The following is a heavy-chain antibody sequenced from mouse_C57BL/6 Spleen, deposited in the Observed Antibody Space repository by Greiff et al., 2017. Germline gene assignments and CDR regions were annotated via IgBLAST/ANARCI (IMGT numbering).Heavy chain of an antibody. CDR3: ARFDGNYVYFDY. V-gene: IGHV1-82*01. CDR2: LYPGDGDT. CDR1: GYAFSSSW. J-gene: IGHJ2*01. Sequence: QVQLKQSGPELVKPGASVKISCKASGYAFSSSWMNWVKQRPGKGLEWIGRLYPGDGDTNYNGKFKGKATLTADKSSSTTYMQLSSLTSEDSAVYFCARFDGNYVYFDYWGQGTTLTVSS. D-gene: IGHD2-1*01.